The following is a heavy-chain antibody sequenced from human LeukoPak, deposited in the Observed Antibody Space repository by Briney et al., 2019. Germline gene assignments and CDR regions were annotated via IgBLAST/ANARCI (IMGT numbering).Heavy chain of an antibody. D-gene: IGHD5-18*01. J-gene: IGHJ4*02. Sequence: GGSLRLSCVGSGFSFDNNAMTWVRQAPGKGLEWVSSITASAGTTDYAASVKGRFAISRDNSKNTLYLQMNSLRADDTAVHYCARSAGAWYGYDYWGQGNLVIVS. CDR1: GFSFDNNA. V-gene: IGHV3-23*01. CDR2: ITASAGTT. CDR3: ARSAGAWYGYDY.